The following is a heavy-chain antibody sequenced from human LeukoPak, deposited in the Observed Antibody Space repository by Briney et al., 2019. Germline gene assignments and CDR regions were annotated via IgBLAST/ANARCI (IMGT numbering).Heavy chain of an antibody. J-gene: IGHJ3*01. D-gene: IGHD2-15*01. CDR3: ARGYCSGGDCYEFDV. V-gene: IGHV1-2*02. Sequence: ASVKVSCKSSGYTFIGYYIHWVRQAPGRGLEWMGWINPNNGGTNYAQNFRGRVTMTRDTSIGTAYMDLSRLRSDDTALYYCARGYCSGGDCYEFDVWGQGTMVTVSS. CDR2: INPNNGGT. CDR1: GYTFIGYY.